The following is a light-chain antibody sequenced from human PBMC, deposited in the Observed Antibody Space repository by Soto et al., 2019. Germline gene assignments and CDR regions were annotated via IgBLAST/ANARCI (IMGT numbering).Light chain of an antibody. CDR3: QQYGSSPRT. CDR2: GAS. Sequence: EIVMAQSPATLSVSPGERATLSCRASQYVTNNLAWYQQKPGQAPRLLIYGASSRATGVPDRFSGSGSGTDFTLTISRLEPEDFAVYYCQQYGSSPRTFGQGTKVDIK. CDR1: QYVTNN. V-gene: IGKV3-20*01. J-gene: IGKJ1*01.